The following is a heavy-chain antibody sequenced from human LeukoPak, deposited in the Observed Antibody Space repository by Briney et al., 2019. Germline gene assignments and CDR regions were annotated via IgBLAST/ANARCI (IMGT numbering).Heavy chain of an antibody. CDR1: GYSFISYW. J-gene: IGHJ4*02. CDR3: ARRYYDFWSGYHRYYFDY. D-gene: IGHD3-3*01. V-gene: IGHV5-51*01. CDR2: IYPGDSDT. Sequence: GESLKISCKGSGYSFISYWIGWVRQMPGKGLEWMGIIYPGDSDTRYSPSFQGQVTISADKSISTAYLQWSSLKASDTAMYYCARRYYDFWSGYHRYYFDYWGQGTLVTVSS.